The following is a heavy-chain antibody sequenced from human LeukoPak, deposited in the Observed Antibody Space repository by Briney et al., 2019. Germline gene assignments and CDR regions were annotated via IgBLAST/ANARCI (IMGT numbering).Heavy chain of an antibody. CDR2: LNHSGST. V-gene: IGHV4-34*01. J-gene: IGHJ4*02. D-gene: IGHD2-15*01. CDR1: GVSFCGYY. Sequence: SENLSLTCAVYGVSFCGYYWSRLAQPPGKGLEWSGELNHSGSTNYNPSLKSRVTISVDTSKNQFSLKLSAVTAADTAVYDCARQHCSGGSCYWRRYYFDYWGQGTLVTVSS. CDR3: ARQHCSGGSCYWRRYYFDY.